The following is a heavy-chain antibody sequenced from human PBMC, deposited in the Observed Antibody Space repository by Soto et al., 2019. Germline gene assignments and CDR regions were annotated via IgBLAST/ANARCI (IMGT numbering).Heavy chain of an antibody. Sequence: ASVKVSCKASGGTFSSYTISWVRQAPGQGLEWMGRIIPILGIANYAQKFQGRVTITADKSTSTAYMELSSLRSEDTAVYYCAREAKWSKGSGGSCYSDWGQGTLVTVSS. CDR2: IIPILGIA. V-gene: IGHV1-69*04. D-gene: IGHD2-15*01. CDR3: AREAKWSKGSGGSCYSD. J-gene: IGHJ4*02. CDR1: GGTFSSYT.